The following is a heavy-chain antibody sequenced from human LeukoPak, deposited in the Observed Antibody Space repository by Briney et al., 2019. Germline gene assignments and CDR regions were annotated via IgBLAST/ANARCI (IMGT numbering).Heavy chain of an antibody. V-gene: IGHV3-33*06. J-gene: IGHJ4*02. CDR2: IWYDGSNK. CDR1: GFTFSSYG. Sequence: GGSLRLSCAASGFTFSSYGMHWVRQAPGKGLEWVAVIWYDGSNKYYADSVKGRFTISRDNSKNTLYLQMNSLRAEDTAVYYCAKEAYIEMATITPDYWGQGTLATVSS. CDR3: AKEAYIEMATITPDY. D-gene: IGHD5-24*01.